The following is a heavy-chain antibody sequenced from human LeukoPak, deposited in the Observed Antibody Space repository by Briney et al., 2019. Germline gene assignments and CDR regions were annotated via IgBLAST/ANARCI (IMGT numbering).Heavy chain of an antibody. J-gene: IGHJ5*02. D-gene: IGHD3-3*01. CDR1: GYTFTSYA. Sequence: ASVKVSCKASGYTFTSYAMHWVRQAPGQRLEWMGWINAGNGNTKYSQKFQGRVTITRDTSASTAYMELSSLRSEDTAVYYCARGSYDFWSGYFTFDPWGQGTLVTVSS. CDR3: ARGSYDFWSGYFTFDP. V-gene: IGHV1-3*01. CDR2: INAGNGNT.